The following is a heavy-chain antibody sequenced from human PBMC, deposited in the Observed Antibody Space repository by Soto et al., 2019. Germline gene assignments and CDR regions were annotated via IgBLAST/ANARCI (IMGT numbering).Heavy chain of an antibody. CDR1: GLTISNAW. CDR2: IKTNTEGRTT. J-gene: IGHJ6*02. Sequence: EVQLVESGGGFIYPGGSLRLSCAASGLTISNAWMNWVRQAPGKGLEWVGRIKTNTEGRTTDYAAAVKGRFTVSRDDSKNTLYLQMNSLRTEATAVYYCTTGSVEGVWGQGTTVTVSS. D-gene: IGHD2-15*01. V-gene: IGHV3-15*07. CDR3: TTGSVEGV.